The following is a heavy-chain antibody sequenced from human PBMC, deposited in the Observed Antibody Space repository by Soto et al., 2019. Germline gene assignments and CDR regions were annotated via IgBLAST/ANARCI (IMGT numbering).Heavy chain of an antibody. J-gene: IGHJ4*02. CDR1: GGSISSSTYY. V-gene: IGHV4-39*07. D-gene: IGHD6-19*01. Sequence: SETLSLTCTVSGGSISSSTYYWGWIRQPPGKGLEWIGSIYYRGSTYYNPSLKSRITISVDTSKNQFSLKLSSVTAADTAVYYWARGRIAVAGVDYWGQGTLVTVSS. CDR3: ARGRIAVAGVDY. CDR2: IYYRGST.